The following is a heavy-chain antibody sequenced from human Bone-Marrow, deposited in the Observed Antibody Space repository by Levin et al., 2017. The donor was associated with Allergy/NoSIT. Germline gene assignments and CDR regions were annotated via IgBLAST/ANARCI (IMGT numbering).Heavy chain of an antibody. D-gene: IGHD1-26*01. Sequence: SGESLKISCTASGFTFNNYAMSWVRQAPGKGLEWVSGISGSGGNTYYADSVKGRFTISRDNSKNTLYLQTNSLRAEDTAIYYCAKEVVPANTLYYFDSWGQGTLVTVSS. V-gene: IGHV3-23*01. CDR2: ISGSGGNT. CDR3: AKEVVPANTLYYFDS. J-gene: IGHJ4*02. CDR1: GFTFNNYA.